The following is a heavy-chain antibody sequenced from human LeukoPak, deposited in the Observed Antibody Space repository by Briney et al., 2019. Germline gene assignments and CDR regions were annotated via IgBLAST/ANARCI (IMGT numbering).Heavy chain of an antibody. CDR3: ASRPDDYGDYVWVY. J-gene: IGHJ4*02. Sequence: ASVTLSCKAYGGTVSSYAISWVRQAPGQWLEWMGGIIPIFGTANYAQKFQGRVTITADESTSTAYMELSSLRSEDTAVYYCASRPDDYGDYVWVYWGQGTLVTVSS. CDR1: GGTVSSYA. D-gene: IGHD4-17*01. CDR2: IIPIFGTA. V-gene: IGHV1-69*13.